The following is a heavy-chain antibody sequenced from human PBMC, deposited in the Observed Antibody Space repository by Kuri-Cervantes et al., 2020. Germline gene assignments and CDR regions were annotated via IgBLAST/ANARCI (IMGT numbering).Heavy chain of an antibody. CDR1: GFTFNGYS. V-gene: IGHV3-48*01. CDR3: ARAIDGYIDY. Sequence: GESLKISCAASGFTFNGYSMNWVRQAPGKGLEWVSYITSSSSIIYYADSVKGRFTISRDNAKNSLYLQMNSLRAEDTAVYYCARAIDGYIDYWGQGTLVTVSS. CDR2: ITSSSSII. D-gene: IGHD5-24*01. J-gene: IGHJ4*02.